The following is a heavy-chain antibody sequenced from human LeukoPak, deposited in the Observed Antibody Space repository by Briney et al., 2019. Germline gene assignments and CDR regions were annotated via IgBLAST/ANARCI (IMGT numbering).Heavy chain of an antibody. V-gene: IGHV1-18*01. CDR3: ARGYYDFWSGYINWFDP. CDR2: ISAYNGNT. J-gene: IGHJ5*02. D-gene: IGHD3-3*01. Sequence: ASVKVSCKASGYTFTSYGISWVRQAPGQGLEWVGWISAYNGNTNYAQKLQGRVTMTTDTSTSTAYMELRSLRSDDTAVYYCARGYYDFWSGYINWFDPWGQGTLVTVSS. CDR1: GYTFTSYG.